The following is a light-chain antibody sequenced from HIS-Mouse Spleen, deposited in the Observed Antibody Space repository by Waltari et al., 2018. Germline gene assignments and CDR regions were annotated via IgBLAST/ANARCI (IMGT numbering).Light chain of an antibody. Sequence: SYVLTQPPSVSVAPGQTARTTCGGNNIGSKSVHWYQQKPGQAPGLVVYDDSDRPSGIPERFSGSNSGNTTTLTISRVEAGDEADYYCQVWDSSSDHPVFGGGTKLTVL. J-gene: IGLJ2*01. V-gene: IGLV3-21*02. CDR1: NIGSKS. CDR2: DDS. CDR3: QVWDSSSDHPV.